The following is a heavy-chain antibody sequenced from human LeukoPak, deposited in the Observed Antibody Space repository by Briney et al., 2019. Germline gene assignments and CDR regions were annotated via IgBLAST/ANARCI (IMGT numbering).Heavy chain of an antibody. J-gene: IGHJ4*02. Sequence: PSETLSLTCAVYGGSFSGYYWSWIRQPPGKGLEWIGEINHSGSTNYNPSLKSRVTISVDTSKNQFSLKLSSVTAADTAVYYCARSLPPSDYWGQGTLVTVSS. V-gene: IGHV4-34*01. CDR3: ARSLPPSDY. CDR1: GGSFSGYY. D-gene: IGHD1-14*01. CDR2: INHSGST.